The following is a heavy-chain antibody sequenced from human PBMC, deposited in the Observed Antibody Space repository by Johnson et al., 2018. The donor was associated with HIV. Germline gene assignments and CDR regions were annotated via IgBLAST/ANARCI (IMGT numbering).Heavy chain of an antibody. D-gene: IGHD2-15*01. V-gene: IGHV3-13*01. CDR2: IGTAGDT. CDR3: ARAVCRGGRCYSHDAFDI. J-gene: IGHJ3*02. Sequence: VQLVESGGGLVKPGGSLRLSCAASGFTFSNAWMSWVRQAPGKGLEWVSTIGTAGDTYYPGSVKGRFTVSREDAKNSLYLQMNSLRAGDTALYYCARAVCRGGRCYSHDAFDIWGQGTMVTVSS. CDR1: GFTFSNAW.